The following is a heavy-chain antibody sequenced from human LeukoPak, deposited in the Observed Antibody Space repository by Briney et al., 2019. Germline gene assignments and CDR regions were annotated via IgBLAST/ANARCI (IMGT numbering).Heavy chain of an antibody. D-gene: IGHD5-24*01. CDR2: ISYDGSNK. CDR1: GFTFSSYG. J-gene: IGHJ4*02. CDR3: AKALDWMATQPGPFDY. V-gene: IGHV3-30*18. Sequence: GGSLRLSCAASGFTFSSYGMHWVRQAPGKGLEWVAVISYDGSNKYYADSVKGRFTISRDNSKNTLYLQMNSLRAEDTAVYYCAKALDWMATQPGPFDYWGQGTLVTVSS.